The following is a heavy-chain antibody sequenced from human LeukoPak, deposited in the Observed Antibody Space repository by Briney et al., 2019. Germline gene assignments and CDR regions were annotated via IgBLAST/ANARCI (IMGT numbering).Heavy chain of an antibody. Sequence: GWSLRLSCAASGFTFSSYSMNWVRQAPGKGLEWVSYISSSSSTIYYADSVKGRFTISRDNAKNSLYLQMNSLRAEDTAVYYCARRVSHYYYMDVWGKGTTVTVSS. J-gene: IGHJ6*03. CDR2: ISSSSSTI. CDR1: GFTFSSYS. CDR3: ARRVSHYYYMDV. V-gene: IGHV3-48*01. D-gene: IGHD2-8*01.